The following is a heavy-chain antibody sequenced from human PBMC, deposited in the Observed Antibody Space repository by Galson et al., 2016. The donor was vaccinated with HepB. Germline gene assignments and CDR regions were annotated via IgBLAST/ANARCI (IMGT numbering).Heavy chain of an antibody. V-gene: IGHV3-7*03. CDR1: GFTFSNYW. J-gene: IGHJ3*02. D-gene: IGHD2-15*01. CDR3: ARDRSYCSGPRCYDVFDI. Sequence: SLRLSCAASGFTFSNYWMTWVRQAPGKGLEWVANMKLDGSKEHYVDSVEGRFSISRDSAKNSVYLQMNSLRAEDTAVYYCARDRSYCSGPRCYDVFDIWGQGTMVTVSS. CDR2: MKLDGSKE.